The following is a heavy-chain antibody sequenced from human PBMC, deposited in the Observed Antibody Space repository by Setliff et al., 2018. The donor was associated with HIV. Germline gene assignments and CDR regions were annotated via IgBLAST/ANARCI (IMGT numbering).Heavy chain of an antibody. CDR1: GYTFNDYN. J-gene: IGHJ4*02. Sequence: GASVKVSCKASGYTFNDYNIQWIRQAPGQGLEWMGWVNTRSGNTNYAQKFKGRVTMTMNTSITTAYMELSSLRSDDTALFYCGRSETRDSRGLYYWGQGTLVTVSS. CDR3: GRSETRDSRGLYY. CDR2: VNTRSGNT. D-gene: IGHD3-22*01. V-gene: IGHV1-2*02.